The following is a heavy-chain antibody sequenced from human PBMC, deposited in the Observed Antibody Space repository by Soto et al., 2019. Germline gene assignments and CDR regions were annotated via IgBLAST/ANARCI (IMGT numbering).Heavy chain of an antibody. V-gene: IGHV1-69-2*01. CDR1: GYTFTDYF. Sequence: EVKLVQSGAEVKKPGATVKISCKVSGYTFTDYFMHWVQQAPGKGLEWMGLVDPEDGEAMYAESIQDRVTITADRSTDTAYMELRSLRSEVTAIYYCVAFQGGHHFDHWGQGTLVTVSS. J-gene: IGHJ4*02. D-gene: IGHD1-26*01. CDR2: VDPEDGEA. CDR3: VAFQGGHHFDH.